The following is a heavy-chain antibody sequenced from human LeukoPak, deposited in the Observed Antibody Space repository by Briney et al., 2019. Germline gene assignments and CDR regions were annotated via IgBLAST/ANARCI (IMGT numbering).Heavy chain of an antibody. D-gene: IGHD3/OR15-3a*01. Sequence: PGGSLRLSCAASEFTFRNYEINWVRQAPGEGVEGVSYISSSGGHIYYADTVKGRFTISRDNDKNSVYLQVDSLRAEDTAVYYCVRIMIYYMDVWGRGTTVTVSS. V-gene: IGHV3-48*03. CDR1: EFTFRNYE. J-gene: IGHJ6*03. CDR3: VRIMIYYMDV. CDR2: ISSSGGHI.